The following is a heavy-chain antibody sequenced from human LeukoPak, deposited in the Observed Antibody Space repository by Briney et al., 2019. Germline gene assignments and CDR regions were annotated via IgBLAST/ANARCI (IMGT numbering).Heavy chain of an antibody. CDR2: INPNSGGT. D-gene: IGHD1-26*01. Sequence: ASVKVSCKASGGTFSSYAISWVRQAPGQGLEWMGWINPNSGGTSYAQKFQGRVTMTRDTSISTAYMELSRLRSDDTAVYYCARESEVGADYWSQGTLVTVSS. CDR3: ARESEVGADY. J-gene: IGHJ4*02. V-gene: IGHV1-2*02. CDR1: GGTFSSYA.